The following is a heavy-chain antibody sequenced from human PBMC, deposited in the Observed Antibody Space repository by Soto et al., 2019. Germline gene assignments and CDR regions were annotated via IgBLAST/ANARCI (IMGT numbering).Heavy chain of an antibody. J-gene: IGHJ4*02. CDR3: ARSDYSEDTGTFEN. Sequence: QVHLVQSGGELKKPGASVKVSCKDSGYSFSDFGITWVRQAPGQGLEWMGWISGKNGNTNYAQKVQGSVTLTADTSTSTAYMEMRALTSDDTGIYYCARSDYSEDTGTFENWGQGTPVTGSS. CDR1: GYSFSDFG. V-gene: IGHV1-18*04. D-gene: IGHD4-17*01. CDR2: ISGKNGNT.